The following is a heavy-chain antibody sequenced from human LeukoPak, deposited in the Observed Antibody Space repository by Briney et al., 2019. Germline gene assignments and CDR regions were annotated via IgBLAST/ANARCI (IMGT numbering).Heavy chain of an antibody. CDR3: AREASVGRRPFDY. D-gene: IGHD1-26*01. CDR1: EFTFSKYG. Sequence: GGSLRLSCAASEFTFSKYGMHWVRQAPGKGLEWVASISFDINDRKYAESVRGRFTISRDNSKNTLYLQMNSLRAEDTAVYYCAREASVGRRPFDYWGQGTLVTVSS. J-gene: IGHJ4*02. V-gene: IGHV3-30*03. CDR2: ISFDINDR.